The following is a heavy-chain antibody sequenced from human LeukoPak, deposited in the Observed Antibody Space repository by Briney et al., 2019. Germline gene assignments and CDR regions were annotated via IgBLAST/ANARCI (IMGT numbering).Heavy chain of an antibody. Sequence: GGSLRLSCAASGFTFSSYAMHWVRQAPGKGLEWVAVISYDGSNKYYADSVKGRFTISRDNSKNTLYLQMNSLRAEDTAVYYCARDDGDDISVVNDYYLDSWGQGTLVTVSS. D-gene: IGHD6-19*01. CDR2: ISYDGSNK. CDR3: ARDDGDDISVVNDYYLDS. V-gene: IGHV3-30-3*01. J-gene: IGHJ4*02. CDR1: GFTFSSYA.